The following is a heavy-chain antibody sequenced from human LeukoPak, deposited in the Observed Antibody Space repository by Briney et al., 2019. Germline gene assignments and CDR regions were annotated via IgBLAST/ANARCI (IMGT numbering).Heavy chain of an antibody. CDR1: GGSIRSYF. CDR3: ARFGGVINDAFDI. V-gene: IGHV4-59*08. D-gene: IGHD3-10*01. J-gene: IGHJ3*02. Sequence: SETLSLTCTVSGGSIRSYFWTWIRQPPGKGLEWIGYIYGSGSTNYNPSLKSRVTISVYTSKNQFSLKLSSVTAADTAVYYCARFGGVINDAFDIWGQGTMVTASS. CDR2: IYGSGST.